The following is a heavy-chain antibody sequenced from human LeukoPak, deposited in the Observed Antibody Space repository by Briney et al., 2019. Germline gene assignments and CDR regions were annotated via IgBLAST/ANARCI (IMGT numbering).Heavy chain of an antibody. V-gene: IGHV3-30-3*01. Sequence: PGRSLRLSCAASGFTFSSYAMHWVRQAPGKGLEWVAVISYDGSNKYYADSVKGRFTISRDNPKNTLYLQMNSLRAEDTAVYYCARARISWYDVGYWGQGTLVTVSS. CDR2: ISYDGSNK. J-gene: IGHJ4*02. CDR3: ARARISWYDVGY. CDR1: GFTFSSYA. D-gene: IGHD1-1*01.